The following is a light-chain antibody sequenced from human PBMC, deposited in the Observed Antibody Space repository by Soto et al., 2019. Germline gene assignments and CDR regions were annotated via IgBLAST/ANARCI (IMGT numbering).Light chain of an antibody. J-gene: IGKJ1*01. Sequence: EIVMTQSPATLSVSPGERATLSCRASQTVSSNLAWYQQKPAQAPRLLIYGASTRATGIPARFSGSGSGPEFTLTISSLQSGHVAVQDCHPETFRQGTKVDI. CDR3: HPET. CDR2: GAS. V-gene: IGKV3-15*01. CDR1: QTVSSN.